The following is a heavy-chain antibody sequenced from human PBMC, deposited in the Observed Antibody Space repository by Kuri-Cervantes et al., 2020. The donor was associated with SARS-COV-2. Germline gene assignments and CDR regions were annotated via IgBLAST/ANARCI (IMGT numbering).Heavy chain of an antibody. V-gene: IGHV3-30-3*01. Sequence: GESLKISCAASGFTFSSYAMHWVRQAPGKGLEWVAVISYDGSNKYYADSVKGRFTISRDNSKNTLYLQMNGLRAEDTAVYYCAKDQSARYYDSSGLFDYWGQGTLVTVSS. CDR1: GFTFSSYA. D-gene: IGHD3-22*01. CDR2: ISYDGSNK. CDR3: AKDQSARYYDSSGLFDY. J-gene: IGHJ4*02.